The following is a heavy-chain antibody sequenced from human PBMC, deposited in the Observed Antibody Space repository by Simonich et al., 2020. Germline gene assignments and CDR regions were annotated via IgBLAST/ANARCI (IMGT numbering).Heavy chain of an antibody. CDR3: ARVSGGTAMVTSTFDI. Sequence: QVQLVQSGAEVKKPGASVKVSCKASGYTFTGYYMHWVRQAPGQGLEVMGGIKPNRGGKKYEQKFQGRVTMTRDTSISTAYMERSRLRSDDTAVYYCARVSGGTAMVTSTFDIWGQGTMVTVSS. J-gene: IGHJ3*02. V-gene: IGHV1-2*02. CDR2: IKPNRGGK. CDR1: GYTFTGYY. D-gene: IGHD5-18*01.